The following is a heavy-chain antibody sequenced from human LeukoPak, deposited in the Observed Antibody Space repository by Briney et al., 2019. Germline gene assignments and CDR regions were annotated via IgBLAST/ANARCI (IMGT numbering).Heavy chain of an antibody. D-gene: IGHD3-3*01. V-gene: IGHV4-59*08. CDR3: ARLRFLEWLFPWFDP. CDR2: ISYSGIT. CDR1: GGSISGQY. J-gene: IGHJ5*02. Sequence: SETLSLTCTVSGGSISGQYRSWIRQPPGRGLEWIGYISYSGITKYNPSLKNRVTISIDTSKNQFSLKLSSMTAADTAVYYCARLRFLEWLFPWFDPWGQGTLVTVSS.